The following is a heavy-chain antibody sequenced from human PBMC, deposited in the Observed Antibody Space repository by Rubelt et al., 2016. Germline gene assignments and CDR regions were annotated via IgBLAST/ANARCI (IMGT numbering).Heavy chain of an antibody. Sequence: VQLVESGGGLVQPGGSLRLSCAASGFTLSSYNMNWVRQAPGKGLEWVSYIGSSISGSTIYYADSVKGRFTISRDNAKNSLYLQMNSLRAEDTAVYYCARATLLGYCSGGSCSRAFDIWGQGTMVTVSS. V-gene: IGHV3-48*04. D-gene: IGHD2-15*01. J-gene: IGHJ3*02. CDR3: ARATLLGYCSGGSCSRAFDI. CDR1: GFTLSSYN. CDR2: IGSSISGSTI.